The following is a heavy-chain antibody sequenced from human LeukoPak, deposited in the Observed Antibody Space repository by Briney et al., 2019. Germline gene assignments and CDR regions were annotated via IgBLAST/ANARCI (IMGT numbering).Heavy chain of an antibody. J-gene: IGHJ6*02. CDR3: ARRLWFGELDV. CDR1: GFTFSSYG. Sequence: PGGSLRLSCAASGFTFSSYGMHWVRQAPGKGLEWVAVIWYDGSNKYYADSVKGRFTISRDNSKNTLYLQMNSLRAEDTAVYYCARRLWFGELDVWGQGTTVTVSS. D-gene: IGHD3-10*01. CDR2: IWYDGSNK. V-gene: IGHV3-33*01.